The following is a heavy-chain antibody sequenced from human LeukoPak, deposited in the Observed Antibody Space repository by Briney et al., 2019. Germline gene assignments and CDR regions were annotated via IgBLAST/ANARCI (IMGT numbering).Heavy chain of an antibody. Sequence: GSLRLSCAASGFTFSSYAMNWVRQAPGKGLEWVSYISSSGSTIYFADSVKGRFTISRDNAKNSLYLQMNSLRAEDTAVYYCARLAGTGYWFDPWGQGTLVTVSS. CDR2: ISSSGSTI. CDR3: ARLAGTGYWFDP. J-gene: IGHJ5*02. D-gene: IGHD6-13*01. CDR1: GFTFSSYA. V-gene: IGHV3-48*04.